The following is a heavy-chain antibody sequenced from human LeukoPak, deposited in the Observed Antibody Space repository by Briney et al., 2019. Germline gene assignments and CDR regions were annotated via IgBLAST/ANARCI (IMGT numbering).Heavy chain of an antibody. V-gene: IGHV4-39*07. CDR3: ARSGITGWFDP. J-gene: IGHJ5*02. CDR1: GGSISSGGYS. CDR2: IYYSGST. D-gene: IGHD1-20*01. Sequence: PSETLSLTCAVSGGSISSGGYSWSWIRQPPGKGLEWIGSIYYSGSTYYNPSLKSRVTISVDTSKNQFSLKLSSVTAADTAVYYCARSGITGWFDPWGQGTLVTASS.